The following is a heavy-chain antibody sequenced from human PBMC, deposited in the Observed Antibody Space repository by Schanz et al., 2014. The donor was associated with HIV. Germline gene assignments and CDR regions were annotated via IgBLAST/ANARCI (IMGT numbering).Heavy chain of an antibody. D-gene: IGHD6-6*01. J-gene: IGHJ6*02. CDR2: ISWNSVSI. CDR1: GFTFDDYA. CDR3: AKAYSTSRPYSMDI. Sequence: VQLLESGGALVQPGRSLRLSCAASGFTFDDYAMHWVRQAPGKGLEWVSGISWNSVSIGYADSVKGRFTISRDNAKNSLYMQMNSLRGDDTALYYCAKAYSTSRPYSMDIWGQGTTVTVSS. V-gene: IGHV3-9*01.